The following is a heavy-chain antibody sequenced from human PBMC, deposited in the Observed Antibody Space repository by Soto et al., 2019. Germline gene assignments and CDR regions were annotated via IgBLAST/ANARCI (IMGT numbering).Heavy chain of an antibody. V-gene: IGHV4-59*12. CDR1: GDSINNYY. J-gene: IGHJ6*03. CDR3: ARTRYYYGSGSYYYYYMDV. CDR2: IYYSGTT. D-gene: IGHD3-10*01. Sequence: SQTLSLTCNVSGDSINNYYWSWIRQPPGKGLEWIGYIYYSGTTNYNPSLKSRVTISVDTSKNQFSLKLRYMTAADTAVYHCARTRYYYGSGSYYYYYMDVWGKGTTVTVSS.